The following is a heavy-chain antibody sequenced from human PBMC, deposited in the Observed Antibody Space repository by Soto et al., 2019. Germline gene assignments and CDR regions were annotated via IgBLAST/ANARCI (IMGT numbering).Heavy chain of an antibody. CDR3: ARKVVVAATHWFDP. V-gene: IGHV1-46*01. J-gene: IGHJ5*02. Sequence: ASVKVSCKASGYTFTSYYMHWVRQAPGQGLEWMGIINPSGGSTNYNPSLKSRVTVSVDTSKNQFSLKLSSVTAADTAVYYCARKVVVAATHWFDPWGQGTLVSVSS. D-gene: IGHD2-15*01. CDR1: GYTFTSYY. CDR2: INPSGGST.